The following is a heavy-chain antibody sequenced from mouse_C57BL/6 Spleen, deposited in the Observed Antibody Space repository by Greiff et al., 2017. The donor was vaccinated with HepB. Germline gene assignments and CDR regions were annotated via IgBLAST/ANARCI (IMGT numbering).Heavy chain of an antibody. CDR3: TRIRWLLTFYYFDY. Sequence: EVQLQQSGPELVKPGASVKIPCKASGYTFTDYNMDWVKQSHGKSLEWIGDINPNNGGTIYNQKFKGKATLTVDKSSSTAYMELRSLTSEDTAVYYCTRIRWLLTFYYFDYWGQGTTLTVSS. CDR2: INPNNGGT. V-gene: IGHV1-18*01. D-gene: IGHD2-3*01. CDR1: GYTFTDYN. J-gene: IGHJ2*01.